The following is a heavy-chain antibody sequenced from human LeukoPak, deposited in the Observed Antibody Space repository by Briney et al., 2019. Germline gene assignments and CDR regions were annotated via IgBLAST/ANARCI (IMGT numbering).Heavy chain of an antibody. Sequence: SETLALTCTVSGGSISSSSYYWGWIRQPPGKVLEWIGSNYYSGSTYYNPSLKSRVTISVATSKNQFSLKLSSVTAADTAVYYCASLNYDILTGYQVYFDYWGQGTLVTVSS. V-gene: IGHV4-39*01. D-gene: IGHD3-9*01. CDR3: ASLNYDILTGYQVYFDY. CDR2: NYYSGST. CDR1: GGSISSSSYY. J-gene: IGHJ4*02.